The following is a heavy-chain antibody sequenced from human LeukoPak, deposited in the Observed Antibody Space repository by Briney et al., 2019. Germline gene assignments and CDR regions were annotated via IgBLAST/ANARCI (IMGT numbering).Heavy chain of an antibody. J-gene: IGHJ4*02. CDR3: ARADSSGYYYPWDY. Sequence: PSETLSLTCTVSGGSISSSSYYWGWIRQPPGKGLEWIGYIYYSGSTNYNPSLKSRVTISVDTSKNQFSLKLSSVTAADTAVYYCARADSSGYYYPWDYWDQGTLVTVSS. CDR1: GGSISSSSYY. CDR2: IYYSGST. V-gene: IGHV4-61*05. D-gene: IGHD3-22*01.